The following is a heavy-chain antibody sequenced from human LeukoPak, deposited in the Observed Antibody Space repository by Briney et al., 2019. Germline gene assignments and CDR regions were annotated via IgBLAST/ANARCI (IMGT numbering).Heavy chain of an antibody. D-gene: IGHD3-22*01. V-gene: IGHV4-59*08. Sequence: KSSETLSLTCTVSGGSISTYSWSWIRQPPGKGLEWIGCRYDGGRDLYNPSLKSRVTISVDTSKNQFSLKLSSVTAADTAVYYCARASYYYDSSGDSDAFDIWAKGQWSPSLQ. CDR3: ARASYYYDSSGDSDAFDI. CDR2: RYDGGRD. CDR1: GGSISTYS. J-gene: IGHJ3*02.